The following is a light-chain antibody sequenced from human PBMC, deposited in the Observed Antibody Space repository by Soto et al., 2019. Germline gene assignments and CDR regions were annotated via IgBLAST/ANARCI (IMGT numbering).Light chain of an antibody. Sequence: QSALTQPASMSGSPGQSIIISCTGTSSDVGSYNYVSWYQHHPGKAPKFMIYDVSNRPSGVSNRFSGSKSGNTASLTISGLQAEDEADYYCSSYTTSGTLVFGSGTKVTVL. V-gene: IGLV2-14*03. CDR2: DVS. J-gene: IGLJ1*01. CDR1: SSDVGSYNY. CDR3: SSYTTSGTLV.